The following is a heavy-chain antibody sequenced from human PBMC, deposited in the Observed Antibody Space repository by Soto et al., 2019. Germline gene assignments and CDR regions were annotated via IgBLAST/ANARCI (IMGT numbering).Heavy chain of an antibody. CDR3: ARDGTRGEYYYYGKDV. CDR1: GGSISSGGYY. CDR2: IYYSGST. Sequence: SETLSLTCTVSGGSISSGGYYWSWIRQHPGKGLEWIGYIYYSGSTYYNPSLKSRVTISVDTSKNQFSLKLSSVTAADTAVYYCARDGTRGEYYYYGKDVWGQGTTVTVSS. V-gene: IGHV4-31*03. D-gene: IGHD3-10*01. J-gene: IGHJ6*02.